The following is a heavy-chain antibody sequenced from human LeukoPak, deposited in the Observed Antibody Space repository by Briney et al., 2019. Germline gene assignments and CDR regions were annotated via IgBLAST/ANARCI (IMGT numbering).Heavy chain of an antibody. CDR3: ARAETDHYYFDY. D-gene: IGHD3-10*01. CDR2: IRYDGSNK. V-gene: IGHV3-30*02. CDR1: GFTFSSYG. Sequence: PGGSLRLSCAASGFTFSSYGMHWVRQAPGKGLEWVAFIRYDGSNKYYADSVKGRFTISRDNSKNTLYLQMNSLRAEDTAVYYCARAETDHYYFDYLGQGILVTVSS. J-gene: IGHJ4*02.